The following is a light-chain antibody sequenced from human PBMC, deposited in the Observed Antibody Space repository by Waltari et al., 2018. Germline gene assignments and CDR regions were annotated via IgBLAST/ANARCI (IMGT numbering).Light chain of an antibody. CDR2: KAS. CDR3: QQYNSYLFT. J-gene: IGKJ3*01. V-gene: IGKV1-5*03. Sequence: DIQMTQSPSTLSASLGDRVTITCRASQSTSIRLAWYQQKPGKAPKLLIYKASSLESGVPSRFSGSGSGTEFTLTISSLQPDDFATYYCQQYNSYLFTFGPGTKVDIK. CDR1: QSTSIR.